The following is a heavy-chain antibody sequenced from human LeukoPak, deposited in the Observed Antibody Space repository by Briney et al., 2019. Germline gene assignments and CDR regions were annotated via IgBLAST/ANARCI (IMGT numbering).Heavy chain of an antibody. V-gene: IGHV4-38-2*02. CDR2: IYHSGST. J-gene: IGHJ4*02. Sequence: SETLSLTCTVSGYSISSGYYWGWIRQPPGKGLEWIGSIYHSGSTYYNPSLKSRVTISVDTSKKQFSLKLSSVTAADTAVYYCARLTVTTNYFDYWGQGTLVTVSS. D-gene: IGHD4-17*01. CDR1: GYSISSGYY. CDR3: ARLTVTTNYFDY.